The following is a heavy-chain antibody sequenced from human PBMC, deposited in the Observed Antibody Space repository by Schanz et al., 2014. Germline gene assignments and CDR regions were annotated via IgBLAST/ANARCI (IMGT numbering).Heavy chain of an antibody. V-gene: IGHV3-21*02. D-gene: IGHD3-3*01. Sequence: EVQLVESGGGLVKPGGSLRLSCGVSGFTASSHSMNWVRQAPGKGLEWVSYVSRSTPDIYYADSVKGRFTMSRDNAKNSVFLQMNSRRAEDTAVYYCVRDSFFAFDYWGQGTLVTVSS. J-gene: IGHJ4*02. CDR1: GFTASSHS. CDR3: VRDSFFAFDY. CDR2: VSRSTPDI.